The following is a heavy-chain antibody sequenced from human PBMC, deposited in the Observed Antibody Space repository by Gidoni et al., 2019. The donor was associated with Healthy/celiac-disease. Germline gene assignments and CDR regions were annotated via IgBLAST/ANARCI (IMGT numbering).Heavy chain of an antibody. J-gene: IGHJ6*02. D-gene: IGHD2-21*01. V-gene: IGHV1-69*04. CDR3: ARERRRDGYLTGPYYYYGMDV. Sequence: QVQLVQSGAEVKKPGSSVKVPCKASGGTFSSYPIIWVRQAPGQGLEWMGRIIPILGIANYAQKFQGRVTITADKSTSTAYMELSSLRSEDTAVYYCARERRRDGYLTGPYYYYGMDVWGQGTTVTVSS. CDR1: GGTFSSYP. CDR2: IIPILGIA.